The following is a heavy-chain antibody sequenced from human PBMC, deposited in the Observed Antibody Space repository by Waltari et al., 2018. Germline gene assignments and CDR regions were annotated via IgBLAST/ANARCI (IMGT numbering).Heavy chain of an antibody. CDR3: ARDQWFGFDI. CDR2: IKKDGGEE. Sequence: EVQLVVSGGGWVQPGGSLRLSCAAPGFTLSDYRMSWVRQAPGKGPEWLANIKKDGGEEYYVESVRGRFTISRDNAKNSLYLQMDSLRPEDTAVYYCARDQWFGFDIWGQGTMVTVSS. CDR1: GFTLSDYR. V-gene: IGHV3-7*01. J-gene: IGHJ3*02. D-gene: IGHD3-22*01.